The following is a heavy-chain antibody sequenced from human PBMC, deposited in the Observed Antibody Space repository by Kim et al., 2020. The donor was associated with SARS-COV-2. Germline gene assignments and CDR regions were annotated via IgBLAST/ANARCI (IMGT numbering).Heavy chain of an antibody. V-gene: IGHV1-69*13. J-gene: IGHJ6*04. Sequence: SVKVSCKASGGTFSSYAISWVRQAPGQGLEWMGGIIPISNTTNYAQKFQGRVTITADESTSTAYMELSSLRSEDTAMYYCATPYCSSASCYVGYYYYYGMDIWGKGTTVTVSS. CDR3: ATPYCSSASCYVGYYYYYGMDI. CDR2: IIPISNTT. D-gene: IGHD2-2*01. CDR1: GGTFSSYA.